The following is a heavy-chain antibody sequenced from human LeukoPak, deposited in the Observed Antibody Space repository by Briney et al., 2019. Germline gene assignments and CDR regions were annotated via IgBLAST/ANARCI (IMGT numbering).Heavy chain of an antibody. V-gene: IGHV3-21*01. CDR1: GFTFSSYS. Sequence: GGSLRLSCAASGFTFSSYSMNWVRQAPGKGLEWVSSISSSSSYIYYADSVKGRFTISRDNARNSLYLQMNSLRGEDTAVYFCARQVSREGHFDYWGQGALVTVSS. D-gene: IGHD1-26*01. J-gene: IGHJ4*02. CDR3: ARQVSREGHFDY. CDR2: ISSSSSYI.